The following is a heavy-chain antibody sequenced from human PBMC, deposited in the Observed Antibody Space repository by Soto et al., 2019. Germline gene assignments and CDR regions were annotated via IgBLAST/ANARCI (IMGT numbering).Heavy chain of an antibody. D-gene: IGHD3-10*01. J-gene: IGHJ6*02. CDR3: ARCPENTGVYYYYYGIDV. Sequence: ASVKVSCKASGYTFTSYGISWVRQAPGQGLEWMGWISAYNGNTNYAQKLQGRVTMTTETYTRTAYMELRSLRSDDTAVYYCARCPENTGVYYYYYGIDVWRQGTTVTVSS. CDR1: GYTFTSYG. CDR2: ISAYNGNT. V-gene: IGHV1-18*01.